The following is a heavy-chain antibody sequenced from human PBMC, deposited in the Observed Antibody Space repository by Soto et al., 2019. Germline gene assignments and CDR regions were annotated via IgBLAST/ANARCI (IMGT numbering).Heavy chain of an antibody. Sequence: VQLVESGGGLVQPGGSLRLSCAASGFTFSSYWMSWVRQAPGKGLEWVANIKQDGSEKYYVDSVKGRFTISRDNAKNSLYLQMNSLRAEDTAVYYCARLYGDYGFYYYYYYMDVWGKGTTVTVSS. J-gene: IGHJ6*03. V-gene: IGHV3-7*01. CDR3: ARLYGDYGFYYYYYYMDV. CDR1: GFTFSSYW. CDR2: IKQDGSEK. D-gene: IGHD4-17*01.